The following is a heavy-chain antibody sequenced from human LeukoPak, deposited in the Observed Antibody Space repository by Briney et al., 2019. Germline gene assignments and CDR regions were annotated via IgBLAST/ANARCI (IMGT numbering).Heavy chain of an antibody. V-gene: IGHV3-23*01. CDR1: GFTFRSHA. Sequence: PGGSLRLSCVGSGFTFRSHAMSWVRQAPEKGLEFVSGIYENGGTTYYADSVKGRFSISRDNSKNTLYLQMNSLRAEDTAVYYCARTGFGELLYTDPWGQGTLVTASS. D-gene: IGHD3-10*01. CDR3: ARTGFGELLYTDP. J-gene: IGHJ5*02. CDR2: IYENGGTT.